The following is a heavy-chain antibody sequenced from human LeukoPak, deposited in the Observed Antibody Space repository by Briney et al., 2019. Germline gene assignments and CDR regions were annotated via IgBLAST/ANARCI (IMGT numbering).Heavy chain of an antibody. V-gene: IGHV1-18*01. CDR3: ARDLTHRRNYDNSGYQIVSAF. D-gene: IGHD3-22*01. J-gene: IGHJ4*02. Sequence: ASVKVSCKASGGTFSNYAISWVRQAPGQGLEWMGWINTNRGVTNYAQKFQGRVTMTTDTSTSTAYMELRSLRSDDTAVYYCARDLTHRRNYDNSGYQIVSAFWGQGTLVTVSS. CDR2: INTNRGVT. CDR1: GGTFSNYA.